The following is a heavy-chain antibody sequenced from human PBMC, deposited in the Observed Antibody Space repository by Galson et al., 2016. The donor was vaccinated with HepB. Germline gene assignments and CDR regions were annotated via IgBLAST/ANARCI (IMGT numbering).Heavy chain of an antibody. CDR1: GYSFSDYW. D-gene: IGHD3-22*01. Sequence: QSGAEVTKPGESLKISCKGSGYSFSDYWIGWVRQMPGKGLEWMGIIYPGDSDTRYRPSFQGQVTISVDKSISTAYLQWSSLKASDTAMYYCARGKSGYYSPVVYRGQGTLITASS. V-gene: IGHV5-51*01. CDR2: IYPGDSDT. J-gene: IGHJ4*01. CDR3: ARGKSGYYSPVVY.